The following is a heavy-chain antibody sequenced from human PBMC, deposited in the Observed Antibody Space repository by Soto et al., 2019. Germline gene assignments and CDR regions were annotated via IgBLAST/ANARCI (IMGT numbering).Heavy chain of an antibody. D-gene: IGHD2-15*01. CDR3: ASSLGEGILGAFDI. J-gene: IGHJ3*02. CDR2: IFHSGTT. Sequence: SETLSLTCAVSGYSITNVNWWAWIRQPPGKGLEWIGYIFHSGTTHYNPSLKSRVTMSVDTSKNQSSLKVDSLTAEDTAVYYCASSLGEGILGAFDIWGQGTMVTVSS. V-gene: IGHV4-28*01. CDR1: GYSITNVNW.